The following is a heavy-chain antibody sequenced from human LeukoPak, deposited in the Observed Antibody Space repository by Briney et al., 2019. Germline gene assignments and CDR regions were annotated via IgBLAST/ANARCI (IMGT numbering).Heavy chain of an antibody. D-gene: IGHD1-26*01. CDR2: ISGSGGST. CDR1: GFTFSSYA. Sequence: AGGSLRLSCAASGFTFSSYAMSWVRQAPGKGLEWVSAISGSGGSTYYADSVKGRFTISRDNSKNTLYLQMNSLRAEDTAVYYCAKSKGATTRLPPFDYWGQGTLVTVSS. V-gene: IGHV3-23*01. CDR3: AKSKGATTRLPPFDY. J-gene: IGHJ4*02.